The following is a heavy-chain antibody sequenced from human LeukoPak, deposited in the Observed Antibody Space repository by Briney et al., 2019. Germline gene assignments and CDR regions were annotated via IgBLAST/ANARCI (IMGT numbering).Heavy chain of an antibody. CDR1: GGSFSGYY. CDR3: ARVGIASYYFDY. D-gene: IGHD6-13*01. J-gene: IGHJ4*02. CDR2: INHSGST. V-gene: IGHV4-34*01. Sequence: SETLSLTCAVYGGSFSGYYWSWIRQPPGKGLEWIGEINHSGSTNYNPSLKSRVTISVDTSKNQFSLKLSSATAADTAVYYCARVGIASYYFDYWGQGTLVTVSS.